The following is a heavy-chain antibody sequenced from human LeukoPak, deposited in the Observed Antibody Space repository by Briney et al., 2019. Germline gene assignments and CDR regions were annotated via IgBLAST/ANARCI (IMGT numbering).Heavy chain of an antibody. CDR2: IDYSGNT. V-gene: IGHV4-59*04. CDR3: ARRDRGLPFHY. Sequence: SETLSLTCTVSGGSISNYYWSWIRQPPGKGLEWIGTIDYSGNTYYNPSVQSRVTISVDTSKIQFSLRLHSVTAADTAVYYCARRDRGLPFHYWGQGTLVTVSS. J-gene: IGHJ4*02. CDR1: GGSISNYY. D-gene: IGHD2-15*01.